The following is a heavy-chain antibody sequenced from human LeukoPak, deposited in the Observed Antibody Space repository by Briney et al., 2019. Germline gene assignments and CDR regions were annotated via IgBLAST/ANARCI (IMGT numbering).Heavy chain of an antibody. D-gene: IGHD3/OR15-3a*01. CDR3: AKDQPLIRTGHRLDY. Sequence: TGGSLRLSCAASGFTFSSYGMHWVRQAPGKGLEWVAVISYDGSNKYYADSVKGRFTISRDNSKNTLYLQMNSLRAEDAAVYYCAKDQPLIRTGHRLDYWGQGALVTVSS. J-gene: IGHJ4*02. CDR1: GFTFSSYG. CDR2: ISYDGSNK. V-gene: IGHV3-30*18.